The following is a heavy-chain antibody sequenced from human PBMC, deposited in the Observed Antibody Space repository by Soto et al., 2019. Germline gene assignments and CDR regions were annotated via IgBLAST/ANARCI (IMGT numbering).Heavy chain of an antibody. CDR3: ASPKGLRLGYAFDI. Sequence: GGSLRLSCAASGFTFSSYAMHWVRQAPGKGLEWVAVISYDGSNKYYADSVKGRFTISRDNSKNTLYLQMNSLRAEDTAVYYCASPKGLRLGYAFDIWGQGTMVTVSS. V-gene: IGHV3-30-3*01. CDR1: GFTFSSYA. D-gene: IGHD3-16*01. J-gene: IGHJ3*02. CDR2: ISYDGSNK.